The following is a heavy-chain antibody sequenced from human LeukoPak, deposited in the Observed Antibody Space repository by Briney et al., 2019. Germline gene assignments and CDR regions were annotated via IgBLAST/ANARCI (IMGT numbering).Heavy chain of an antibody. V-gene: IGHV4-4*07. D-gene: IGHD3-22*01. Sequence: SETLSLTCTASGGSISNYYWSWVRQPAGKGLEWIGRIYTSGSNNYNPSLKSRVTMSVDTSKNQFSLKLSSVTAADTAVYYCARGTSYDSSGYYDPFDYWGQGTLVTVSS. CDR3: ARGTSYDSSGYYDPFDY. CDR2: IYTSGSN. CDR1: GGSISNYY. J-gene: IGHJ4*02.